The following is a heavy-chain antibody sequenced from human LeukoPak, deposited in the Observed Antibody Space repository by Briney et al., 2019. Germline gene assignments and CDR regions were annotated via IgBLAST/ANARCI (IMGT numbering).Heavy chain of an antibody. CDR2: IYSGGST. CDR1: GFTVSSDY. J-gene: IGHJ4*02. CDR3: AKDMYTYRYDYVWGSYRPGNY. V-gene: IGHV3-53*01. Sequence: GGSLRLSCAASGFTVSSDYMSWVRQPPGKGLEWVSVIYSGGSTNYADSVKGRFTISRDNSQNTLYLQMNSLRAEDTAVYYCAKDMYTYRYDYVWGSYRPGNYWGQGTLVTVSS. D-gene: IGHD3-16*02.